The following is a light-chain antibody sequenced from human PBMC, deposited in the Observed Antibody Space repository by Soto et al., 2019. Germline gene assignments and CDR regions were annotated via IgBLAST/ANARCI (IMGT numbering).Light chain of an antibody. CDR3: QQYYSAPYT. V-gene: IGKV4-1*01. Sequence: DIVMTQSPDSLAVSLGERATINCKSSRSVLYSSNNKNYLAWYQQKPGQPPKLLIYWASTRESGVPDRFSGSGSGTDFTLTISSLQAGDVAVYYCQQYYSAPYTFGQGTKLEIK. CDR1: RSVLYSSNNKNY. J-gene: IGKJ2*01. CDR2: WAS.